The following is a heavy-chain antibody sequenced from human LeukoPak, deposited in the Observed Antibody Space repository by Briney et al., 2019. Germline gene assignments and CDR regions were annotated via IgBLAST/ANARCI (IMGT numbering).Heavy chain of an antibody. V-gene: IGHV1-69*13. D-gene: IGHD2-2*01. CDR2: IIPIFGTA. CDR3: ARHVTAAYCSSTSCYEGGGVY. CDR1: GGTFSSYA. Sequence: SVKVSCKASGGTFSSYAISWVRQAPGQGLEWMGGIIPIFGTANYAQKFQGRVTITADESTSTAYMELSSLRSEDTAVYYCARHVTAAYCSSTSCYEGGGVYWGQGTLVTVSS. J-gene: IGHJ4*02.